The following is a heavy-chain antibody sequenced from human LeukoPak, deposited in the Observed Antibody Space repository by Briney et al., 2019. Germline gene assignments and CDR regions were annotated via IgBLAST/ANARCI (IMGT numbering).Heavy chain of an antibody. Sequence: GGSLRLSCAASGFTFSRYGMSWVRQAPGKGLEWVSAISGSGGRTYYADSVKGRFTISGDNSRNTLFLQMNSLRAEDTAVYYCAHGAMYQLDYWGQGTLVTVSS. CDR1: GFTFSRYG. J-gene: IGHJ4*02. CDR3: AHGAMYQLDY. D-gene: IGHD2-2*01. CDR2: ISGSGGRT. V-gene: IGHV3-23*01.